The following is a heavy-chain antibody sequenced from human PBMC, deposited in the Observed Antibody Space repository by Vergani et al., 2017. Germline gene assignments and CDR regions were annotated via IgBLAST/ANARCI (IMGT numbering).Heavy chain of an antibody. CDR3: AKVGALLWFGELLYSPTPEYYFDY. V-gene: IGHV3-30*18. J-gene: IGHJ4*02. CDR1: GFTFSSYG. D-gene: IGHD3-10*01. CDR2: ISYDGSNK. Sequence: QVQLVESGGGVVQPGRSLRLSCAASGFTFSSYGMHWVRQAPGKGLEWVAVISYDGSNKYYADSVKGRFTISRDNSKNTLYLQMNSLRAEDTAVYYCAKVGALLWFGELLYSPTPEYYFDYWGQGTLVTVSS.